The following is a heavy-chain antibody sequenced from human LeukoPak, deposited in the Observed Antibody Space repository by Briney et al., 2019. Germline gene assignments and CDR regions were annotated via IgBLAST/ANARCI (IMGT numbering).Heavy chain of an antibody. CDR3: ARRESSFSYDY. D-gene: IGHD6-13*01. CDR2: IYYSGGT. J-gene: IGHJ4*02. V-gene: IGHV4-39*01. Sequence: SETLSLTCTVSGGSISSSSYYWGWIRQPPGKGLEWIGSIYYSGGTYYNPSLKSRVTISVDTSKNQFSLKLSSVTAADTAVYYCARRESSFSYDYWGQGTLVTVSS. CDR1: GGSISSSSYY.